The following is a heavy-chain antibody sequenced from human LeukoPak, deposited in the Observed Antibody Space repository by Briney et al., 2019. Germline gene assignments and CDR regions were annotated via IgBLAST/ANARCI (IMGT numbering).Heavy chain of an antibody. CDR2: IYHTGNT. D-gene: IGHD6-19*01. J-gene: IGHJ4*02. Sequence: SETLSLTCTVSGGSISSGNYHWAWIRQPPGKGLECIGSIYHTGNTYYNSSLESRVTISVDMSKNQFSLKLSSVTAADTAVYYCARHTVDIAVAGTGGFDYWGQGTLVTVSS. V-gene: IGHV4-39*01. CDR1: GGSISSGNYH. CDR3: ARHTVDIAVAGTGGFDY.